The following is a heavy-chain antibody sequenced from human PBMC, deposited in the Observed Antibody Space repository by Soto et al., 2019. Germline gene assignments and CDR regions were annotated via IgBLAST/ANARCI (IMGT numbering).Heavy chain of an antibody. V-gene: IGHV4-61*01. J-gene: IGHJ6*02. CDR2: IYYSGST. CDR3: ARGSPPPMNYDFWSGYYVRGRPDYYYYYGMDV. CDR1: GGSVSSGSYY. D-gene: IGHD3-3*01. Sequence: PSETLSLTCTVSGGSVSSGSYYWSWIRQPPGKGLEWIGYIYYSGSTNYNPSLKSRVTISVDTSKNQFSLKLSSVTAADTAVYYCARGSPPPMNYDFWSGYYVRGRPDYYYYYGMDVWGQGTTVTVSS.